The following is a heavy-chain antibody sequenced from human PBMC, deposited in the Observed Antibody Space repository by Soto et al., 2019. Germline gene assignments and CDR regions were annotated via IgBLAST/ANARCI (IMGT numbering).Heavy chain of an antibody. Sequence: PGGSLRLSCAASGFTFSSYAMHWVRQAPGKGLEWVAVISYDGSNKYYADSVKGRFTISRDNSKNTLYLQMNSLRAEDTAVYYCARSPSDFWSGLLYGMDVWGQGTTVTVSS. V-gene: IGHV3-30-3*01. CDR1: GFTFSSYA. CDR2: ISYDGSNK. J-gene: IGHJ6*02. CDR3: ARSPSDFWSGLLYGMDV. D-gene: IGHD3-3*01.